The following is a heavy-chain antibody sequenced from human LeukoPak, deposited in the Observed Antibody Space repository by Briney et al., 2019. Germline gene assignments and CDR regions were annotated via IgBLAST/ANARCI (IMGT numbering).Heavy chain of an antibody. CDR1: GFTFTAHA. CDR3: VRGRGVSSYDAMDV. V-gene: IGHV3-64*02. D-gene: IGHD2-15*01. CDR2: ISTSGDTT. Sequence: GGSLRLSCAASGFTFTAHAMHWVRQAPGKGLEYVSTISTSGDTTYYADSVKGRFTISRDNSKNTLYLQMGSLRAEDMAVYYCVRGRGVSSYDAMDVWGRGTTVTVSS. J-gene: IGHJ6*02.